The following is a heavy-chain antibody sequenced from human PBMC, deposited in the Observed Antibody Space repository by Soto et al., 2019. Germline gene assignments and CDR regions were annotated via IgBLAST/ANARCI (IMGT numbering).Heavy chain of an antibody. Sequence: QVQLQQWGAGLLKPSETLSLTCAVYGGSFSGYYWSWIRQPPGKGLEWIGEINHSGNTNYNPSLKSRVTILVDTSKNQVSLKLRSVTAADTAVYYCARTGGMDVWGQGTTVTVSS. J-gene: IGHJ6*02. V-gene: IGHV4-34*01. CDR1: GGSFSGYY. CDR2: INHSGNT. CDR3: ARTGGMDV.